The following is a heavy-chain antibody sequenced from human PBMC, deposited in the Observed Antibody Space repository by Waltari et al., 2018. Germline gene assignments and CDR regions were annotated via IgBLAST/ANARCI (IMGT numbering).Heavy chain of an antibody. D-gene: IGHD3-10*01. V-gene: IGHV1-58*02. CDR3: AAGLWFGESHAFDI. CDR2: IVVGSGNT. CDR1: GFTFTSSA. J-gene: IGHJ3*02. Sequence: QMQLVQSGPEVKKPGTSVQVSCKASGFTFTSSAMQWVRQARGQSLEWIGWIVVGSGNTNYAQKFQERVTITRDMSTSTAYMELSSLRSEDTAVYYCAAGLWFGESHAFDIWGQGTMVTVSS.